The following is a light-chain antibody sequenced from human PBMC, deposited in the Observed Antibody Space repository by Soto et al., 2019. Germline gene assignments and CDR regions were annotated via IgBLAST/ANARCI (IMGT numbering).Light chain of an antibody. Sequence: DIQMTQSPSTLSASVGDRVTITCRASQNIDRWLAWYQQKQGKAPNLLIYGASSLESGVPSRFSGSGSGTEFTLTISSLRPDDFATYYCQHYNSYPWTFGQGTKVEIK. CDR3: QHYNSYPWT. V-gene: IGKV1-5*03. CDR2: GAS. J-gene: IGKJ1*01. CDR1: QNIDRW.